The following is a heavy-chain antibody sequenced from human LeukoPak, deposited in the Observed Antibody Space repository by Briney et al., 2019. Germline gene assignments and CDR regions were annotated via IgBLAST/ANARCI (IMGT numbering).Heavy chain of an antibody. V-gene: IGHV3-49*04. CDR3: VRESVRDYYFDY. D-gene: IGHD3-10*02. Sequence: GGSLRLSCTGSGFSFGGYALSWVRQAPGKGLEWVGFIRSKALYGTSEYAASVEGRFSISRDDSNNIAYLQMNSLKTDDTAVYFCVRESVRDYYFDYWGQGTLVTVSS. CDR1: GFSFGGYA. CDR2: IRSKALYGTS. J-gene: IGHJ4*02.